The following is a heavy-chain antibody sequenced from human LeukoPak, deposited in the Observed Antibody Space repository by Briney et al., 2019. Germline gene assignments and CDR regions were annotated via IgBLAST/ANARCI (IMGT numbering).Heavy chain of an antibody. CDR3: ARRFARPLKFTGSGTAYYYYYMDV. J-gene: IGHJ6*03. D-gene: IGHD3-10*01. Sequence: ASVKVSCKASGYTFTGYYMHWVRQAPGQGLEWMGWINPNSGGTNYAQKFQGRVTMTRNTSISTAYMELSSLRSEDTAVYYCARRFARPLKFTGSGTAYYYYYMDVWGKGTTVTISS. CDR2: INPNSGGT. V-gene: IGHV1-2*02. CDR1: GYTFTGYY.